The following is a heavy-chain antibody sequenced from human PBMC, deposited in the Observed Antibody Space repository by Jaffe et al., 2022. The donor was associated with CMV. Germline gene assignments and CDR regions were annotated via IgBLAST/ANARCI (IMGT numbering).Heavy chain of an antibody. CDR3: ASHRHCGGDCYPPIDAFDI. V-gene: IGHV5-51*01. CDR1: GYSFTSYW. D-gene: IGHD2-21*02. CDR2: IYPGDSDT. Sequence: EVQLVQSGAEVKKPGESLKISCKGSGYSFTSYWIGWVRQMPGKGLEWMGIIYPGDSDTRYSPSFQGQVTISADKSISTAYLQWSSLKASDTAMYYCASHRHCGGDCYPPIDAFDIWGQGTMVTVSS. J-gene: IGHJ3*02.